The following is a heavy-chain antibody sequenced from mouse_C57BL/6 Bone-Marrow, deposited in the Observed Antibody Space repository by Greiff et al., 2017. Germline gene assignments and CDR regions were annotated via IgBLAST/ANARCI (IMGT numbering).Heavy chain of an antibody. CDR2: ISSGSSTI. J-gene: IGHJ4*01. D-gene: IGHD1-1*01. V-gene: IGHV5-17*01. CDR3: AITTVVATDAMDY. Sequence: EVKLVESGGGLVKPGGSLKLSCAASGFTFSDYGMHWVRLAPETGLEWVAYISSGSSTIYYADTVKGRFTISRDNAKNTLFLQMTSLRSEDTAMYYCAITTVVATDAMDYWSQGTSVTVSS. CDR1: GFTFSDYG.